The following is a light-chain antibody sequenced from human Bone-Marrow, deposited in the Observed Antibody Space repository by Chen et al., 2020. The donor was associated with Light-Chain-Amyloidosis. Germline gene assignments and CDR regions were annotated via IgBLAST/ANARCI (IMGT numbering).Light chain of an antibody. V-gene: IGLV1-47*01. CDR2: RNN. Sequence: QSVLTQPPSASGTPGQRVTISCSGSSSNIVSNYVYWYQQLPGTAPKLLIYRNNQRPAGVPDRCSGSKSGTSASLAISGLRSEDEADYYCAAWDDSLSGSWVFGGGTKLTVL. CDR1: SSNIVSNY. CDR3: AAWDDSLSGSWV. J-gene: IGLJ3*02.